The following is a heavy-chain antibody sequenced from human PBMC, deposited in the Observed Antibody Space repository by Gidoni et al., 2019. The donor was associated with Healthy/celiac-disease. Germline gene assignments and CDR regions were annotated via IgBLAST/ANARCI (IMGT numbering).Heavy chain of an antibody. Sequence: QLQLQESGPGLVKPSETLSLTCPVSGGSISSSSYYWGWIRQAQGKGLEWIGSIYYSGSNYYNPALKSRVTISEDTYKNQFSLKMSSVTDADTAEYYCARRRIAAAGHFDYWGQGTLVTVSS. CDR3: ARRRIAAAGHFDY. D-gene: IGHD6-13*01. CDR2: IYYSGSN. J-gene: IGHJ4*02. CDR1: GGSISSSSYY. V-gene: IGHV4-39*01.